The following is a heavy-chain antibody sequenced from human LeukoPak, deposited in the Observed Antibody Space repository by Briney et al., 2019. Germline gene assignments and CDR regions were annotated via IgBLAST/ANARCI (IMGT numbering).Heavy chain of an antibody. V-gene: IGHV3-33*08. D-gene: IGHD1-14*01. CDR1: GSTFSNYA. CDR2: IWYDGSNK. CDR3: ARDRVPEAPSAYGMDV. Sequence: PGGSLRLSCTASGSTFSNYAMHWVRQAPGKGLEWVAVIWYDGSNKYYADSVKGRFTISRDNSKNTLYLQMNSLRAEDTAVYYCARDRVPEAPSAYGMDVWGQGTTVTVSS. J-gene: IGHJ6*02.